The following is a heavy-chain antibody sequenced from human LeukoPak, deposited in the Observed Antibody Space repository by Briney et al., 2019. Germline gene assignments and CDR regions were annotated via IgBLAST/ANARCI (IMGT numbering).Heavy chain of an antibody. CDR3: AREQYYDSSGLYLDY. D-gene: IGHD3-22*01. Sequence: GGSLRLSCAASGFTVSSNYMSWVRQAPGKGLEWVSVIYSGGSTYYADSVKGRFTISRDNSKNTLYLQMNSLRAEDTAVYYCAREQYYDSSGLYLDYWGQGTLVTVSS. V-gene: IGHV3-66*01. CDR2: IYSGGST. J-gene: IGHJ4*02. CDR1: GFTVSSNY.